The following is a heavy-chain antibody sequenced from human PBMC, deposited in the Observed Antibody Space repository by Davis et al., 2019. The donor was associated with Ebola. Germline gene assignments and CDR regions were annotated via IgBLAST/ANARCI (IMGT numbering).Heavy chain of an antibody. V-gene: IGHV4-59*01. CDR3: ARSGYSSSWLYYYYGLDV. Sequence: MPSETLSLTCSVSGDSISGYYWSWIRQPPGKGLEWLGYIYYSGSTNYNPPLKSRIIMSLGTSTNEFSLKLSSVTAADTAVYYCARSGYSSSWLYYYYGLDVWGKGTTVTVSS. D-gene: IGHD6-13*01. CDR1: GDSISGYY. CDR2: IYYSGST. J-gene: IGHJ6*04.